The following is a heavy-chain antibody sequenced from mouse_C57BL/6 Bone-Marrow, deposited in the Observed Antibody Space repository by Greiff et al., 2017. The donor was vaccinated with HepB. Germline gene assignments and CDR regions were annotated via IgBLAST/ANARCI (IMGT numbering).Heavy chain of an antibody. CDR3: AREEVNLLLRYGPYY. D-gene: IGHD1-1*01. J-gene: IGHJ2*01. Sequence: QVQLQQSGAELVRPGASVTLSCKASGYTFTDYEMHWVKQTPVHGLEWIGAIDPETGGTAYNQKFKGKAILTADKSSSTAYMELRSLTSAASAVYYCAREEVNLLLRYGPYYWGQGTTLTVAS. CDR1: GYTFTDYE. V-gene: IGHV1-15*01. CDR2: IDPETGGT.